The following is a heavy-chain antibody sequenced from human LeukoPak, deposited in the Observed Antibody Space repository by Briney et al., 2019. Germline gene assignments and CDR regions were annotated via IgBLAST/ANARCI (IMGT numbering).Heavy chain of an antibody. Sequence: SETLSLTCAVYGGSFSGYYWSWIRQPPGKGLEWIGEINHSGSTNYNPPLKSRVTISVDTSKNQFSLKLSSVTAADTAVYYCASSGYYFPFDYWGQGTLVTVSS. CDR3: ASSGYYFPFDY. J-gene: IGHJ4*02. D-gene: IGHD3-22*01. CDR1: GGSFSGYY. V-gene: IGHV4-34*01. CDR2: INHSGST.